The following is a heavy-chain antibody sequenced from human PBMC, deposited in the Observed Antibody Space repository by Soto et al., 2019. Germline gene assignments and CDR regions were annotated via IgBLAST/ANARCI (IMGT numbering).Heavy chain of an antibody. V-gene: IGHV3-74*01. CDR3: ARLPNKSPQN. Sequence: EVQLVESGGALVSPGGSRSLPFEPSGLPFISYWRHWVRQAPGKGLVWVSSISTDASSTSYADPVKGRFTISRDNAKNTLYLQMNSVRAEDTAVYYCARLPNKSPQNWGQGTLVIVSP. CDR1: GLPFISYW. CDR2: ISTDASST. J-gene: IGHJ1*01.